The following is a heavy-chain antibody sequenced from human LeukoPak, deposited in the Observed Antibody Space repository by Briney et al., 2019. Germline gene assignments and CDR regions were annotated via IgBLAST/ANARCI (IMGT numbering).Heavy chain of an antibody. CDR3: AKDLVFASGYSYGPYYFDY. Sequence: PGGSLRLSCAASGFTFSSYAMSWVRQAPGKGLEWVSAISGSGGSTYYADSVKGRFTISRDNSKNTLYLQMNSLRAEDTAVYYCAKDLVFASGYSYGPYYFDYWGQGTLVTVSS. CDR2: ISGSGGST. CDR1: GFTFSSYA. D-gene: IGHD5-18*01. V-gene: IGHV3-23*01. J-gene: IGHJ4*02.